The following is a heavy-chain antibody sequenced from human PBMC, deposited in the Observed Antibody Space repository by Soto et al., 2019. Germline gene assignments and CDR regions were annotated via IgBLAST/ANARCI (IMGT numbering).Heavy chain of an antibody. CDR1: GFAFSDYY. Sequence: GGSLRLSCAASGFAFSDYYISWIRQAPGKGLEWVSYISSSGSTIYYADSVKGRFTISRDNAKNSLYLKMNSLRAEDTAVYYCARDAERLTMGSTWGQGTLVTVSS. J-gene: IGHJ4*02. CDR3: ARDAERLTMGST. V-gene: IGHV3-11*01. CDR2: ISSSGSTI. D-gene: IGHD3-10*01.